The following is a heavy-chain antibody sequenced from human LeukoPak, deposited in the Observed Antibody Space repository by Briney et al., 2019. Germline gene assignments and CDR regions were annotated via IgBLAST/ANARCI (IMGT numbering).Heavy chain of an antibody. CDR2: IGRSSAST. Sequence: PGGSLRLSCVASGITFSTYSMNWVRLAPGKGLEWVSVIGRSSASTFYADSVKGRFTISRDNAKNLLYLQMYSLRAEDTAVYFCASEPPGHDSFDYWGQGTLVTVSS. CDR1: GITFSTYS. J-gene: IGHJ4*02. CDR3: ASEPPGHDSFDY. V-gene: IGHV3-21*06.